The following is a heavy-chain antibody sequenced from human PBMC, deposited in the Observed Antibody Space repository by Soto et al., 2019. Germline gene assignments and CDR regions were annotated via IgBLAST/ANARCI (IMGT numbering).Heavy chain of an antibody. CDR2: IYYSGST. CDR3: ARDGSGSYYNYYYYGMDV. J-gene: IGHJ6*02. Sequence: QVQLQESGPGLVKPSQTLSLTCTVSGGSISSGGYYWSWIRQHPGKGLEWIGYIYYSGSTYYNPSLKSRVTLSVDPSKNQFSLKLSSVTAADTAVYYCARDGSGSYYNYYYYGMDVWGQGTTVTVSS. V-gene: IGHV4-31*03. D-gene: IGHD3-10*01. CDR1: GGSISSGGYY.